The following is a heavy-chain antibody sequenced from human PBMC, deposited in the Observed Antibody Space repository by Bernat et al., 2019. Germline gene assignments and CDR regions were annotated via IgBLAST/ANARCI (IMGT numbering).Heavy chain of an antibody. Sequence: EVQLVESGGGLVQPGGSLRLSCAASGFTFGSYWMSWVRQAPGKGLEWVANIKQDGSERYYVDSVKGRFTISRDNAKNSLYLQMNSLRAEDTAVYYCARDHPYEYWGQGALVTVFS. CDR1: GFTFGSYW. CDR2: IKQDGSER. CDR3: ARDHPYEY. J-gene: IGHJ4*02. D-gene: IGHD5-12*01. V-gene: IGHV3-7*03.